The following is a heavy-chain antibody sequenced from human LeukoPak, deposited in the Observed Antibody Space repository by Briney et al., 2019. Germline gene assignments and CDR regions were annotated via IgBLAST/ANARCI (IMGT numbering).Heavy chain of an antibody. J-gene: IGHJ1*01. CDR3: VRDFSTVTTAYLHH. CDR1: GFTSSSYS. D-gene: IGHD4-17*01. V-gene: IGHV3-21*04. Sequence: GGSLRLSCAAPGFTSSSYSMNWVRQAPGKGLEWVSSISSSSRHIYYADSVKGRFTIFRDDAKNSLFLQMDSLRVEDTAMYYCVRDFSTVTTAYLHHWGQGTLLTVSS. CDR2: ISSSSRHI.